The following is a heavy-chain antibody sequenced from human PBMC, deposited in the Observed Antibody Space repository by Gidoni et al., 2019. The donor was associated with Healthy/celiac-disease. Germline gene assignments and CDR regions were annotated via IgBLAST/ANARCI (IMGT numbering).Heavy chain of an antibody. CDR1: GFTFRRSS. V-gene: IGHV3-48*04. D-gene: IGHD1-26*01. CDR3: ASAGYSGSYFPRNKFDY. Sequence: EVQLVESGGGLVQPGGSLRLSCAASGFTFRRSSMNWVRQAPGKGLEWVSYISSSSSTIYYADSVKGRFTISRDNAKNSLYLQMNSLRAEDTAVYYCASAGYSGSYFPRNKFDYWGQGTLVTVSS. CDR2: ISSSSSTI. J-gene: IGHJ4*02.